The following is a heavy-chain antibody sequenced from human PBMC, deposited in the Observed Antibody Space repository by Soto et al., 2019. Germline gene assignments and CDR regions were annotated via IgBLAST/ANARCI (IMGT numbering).Heavy chain of an antibody. CDR1: GGTFSSYA. Sequence: QVQLVQSGAEVKKPGSSVKVSCKASGGTFSSYAISWVRQAPGQGLEWMGGIIPIFGTANYAQKFQGRVTITADESTSTAYMELSSLRSEDTAVYCCARDRYDYSSSWFRMDVWGQGTTVTVSS. J-gene: IGHJ6*02. V-gene: IGHV1-69*01. D-gene: IGHD6-13*01. CDR2: IIPIFGTA. CDR3: ARDRYDYSSSWFRMDV.